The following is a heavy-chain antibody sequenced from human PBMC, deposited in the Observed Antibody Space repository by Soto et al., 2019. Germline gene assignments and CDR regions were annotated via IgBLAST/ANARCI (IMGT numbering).Heavy chain of an antibody. D-gene: IGHD5-12*01. CDR1: GGSISSGGYS. CDR3: ASGYSGYDSAFDI. V-gene: IGHV4-30-2*01. J-gene: IGHJ3*02. Sequence: PSVTLALTCAVSGGSISSGGYSWSWIRQPPGKGLEWIGYIYHSGSTYYNPSLKSRVTISVDRSKNQFSLKLSSVTAADTAVYYCASGYSGYDSAFDIWGQGTMVTVSS. CDR2: IYHSGST.